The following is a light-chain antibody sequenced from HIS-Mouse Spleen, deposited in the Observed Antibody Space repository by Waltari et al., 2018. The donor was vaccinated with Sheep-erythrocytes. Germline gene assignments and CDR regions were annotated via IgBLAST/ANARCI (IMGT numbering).Light chain of an antibody. CDR2: EDN. J-gene: IGLJ3*02. CDR1: SGSVDSNY. CDR3: QSYYSSNRV. V-gene: IGLV6-57*02. Sequence: NFMLTQPHSVSESPGKTVTISCTGRSGSVDSNYVQWYQQRPGSAPTTVIYEDNQRPAGVPDRFSCSIDSSSNSASLTISGLKTEDEADYYCQSYYSSNRVFGGGTKLTVL.